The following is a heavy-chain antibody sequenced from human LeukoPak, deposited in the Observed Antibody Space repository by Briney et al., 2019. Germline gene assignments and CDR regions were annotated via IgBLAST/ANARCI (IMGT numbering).Heavy chain of an antibody. D-gene: IGHD6-19*01. Sequence: SETLSLTCTVSGGSTSSGDYFWSWIRQPPGKGLEWIGYIYYSGTTYYTPSLKSRVTISVDTSKNQFSLSLRSVTAADTAVYYCARETMAGHFDFWGQGTLVTVSS. CDR2: IYYSGTT. J-gene: IGHJ4*02. V-gene: IGHV4-30-4*01. CDR1: GGSTSSGDYF. CDR3: ARETMAGHFDF.